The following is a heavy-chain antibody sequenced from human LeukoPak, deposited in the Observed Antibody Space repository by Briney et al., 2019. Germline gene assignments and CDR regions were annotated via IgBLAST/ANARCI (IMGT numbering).Heavy chain of an antibody. Sequence: GGSLRLSCAASGFTFSSYGMHWVRQAPGKGLELVAFIRYDGSNKYYADSVKGRFTISRDNSKNTLYLQMNSLRAEDTAVYYCANFPDPGFGRMAPFYYMDVWGKGTTVTVSS. D-gene: IGHD3-16*01. CDR1: GFTFSSYG. CDR2: IRYDGSNK. V-gene: IGHV3-30*02. CDR3: ANFPDPGFGRMAPFYYMDV. J-gene: IGHJ6*03.